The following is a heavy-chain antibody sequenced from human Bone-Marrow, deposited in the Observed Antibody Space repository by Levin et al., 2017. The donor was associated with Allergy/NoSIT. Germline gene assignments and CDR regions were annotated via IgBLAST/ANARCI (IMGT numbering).Heavy chain of an antibody. CDR3: ARDRTPVAGNALDY. J-gene: IGHJ4*02. CDR2: ISSRSNYK. D-gene: IGHD6-19*01. Sequence: GESLKISCAASGFTFSTYSMNWVRQAPGKGLEWVSSISSRSNYKYYADSVKGRFTISRDNAENSLFLRITGLRVEDTAIHYCARDRTPVAGNALDYWGQGTLVTVSS. CDR1: GFTFSTYS. V-gene: IGHV3-21*01.